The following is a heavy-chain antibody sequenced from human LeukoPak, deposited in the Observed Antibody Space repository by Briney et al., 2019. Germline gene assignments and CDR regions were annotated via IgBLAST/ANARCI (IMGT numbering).Heavy chain of an antibody. J-gene: IGHJ4*02. V-gene: IGHV3-23*01. CDR1: GFTFSSYA. CDR2: ISGSGGST. Sequence: GGSLRLSCAASGFTFSSYAMSWVRQAPGKGPEWVSAISGSGGSTYYADSVKGRFTISRDNSKNTLYLQMNSLRAEDTAVYYCAKAEGYCSGGSCYPFFDYWGQGTLVTVSS. CDR3: AKAEGYCSGGSCYPFFDY. D-gene: IGHD2-15*01.